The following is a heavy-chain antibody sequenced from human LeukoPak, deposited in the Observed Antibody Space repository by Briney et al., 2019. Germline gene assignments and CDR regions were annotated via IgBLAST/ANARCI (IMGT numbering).Heavy chain of an antibody. CDR3: ATASPYCSGDYCRLRFDY. D-gene: IGHD3-22*01. CDR1: GFTFSNYW. V-gene: IGHV3-7*03. J-gene: IGHJ4*02. Sequence: QPGGSLRLSCAASGFTFSNYWMNRVRQAPGKGLEWVATINEDGSERYYMDSMKGRFTISRDNGDNSLYLQMNSLRAEDTAVYYCATASPYCSGDYCRLRFDYWGQGTLVTVSS. CDR2: INEDGSER.